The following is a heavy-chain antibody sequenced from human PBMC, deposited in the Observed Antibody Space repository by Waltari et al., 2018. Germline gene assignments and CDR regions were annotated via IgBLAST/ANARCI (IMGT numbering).Heavy chain of an antibody. V-gene: IGHV4-61*02. CDR3: AREGIYSSATDARFDP. CDR2: MYTSGSA. D-gene: IGHD6-25*01. CDR1: GGSISSGSYY. Sequence: QVQLQESGPGLVKPSQTLSLTCTVSGGSISSGSYYWSWIRQSAGKGLEWIGRMYTSGSANYSPSLKSRVTISVDTSKNQFSLKWSSVTAADTAVYYCAREGIYSSATDARFDPWGQGTLVTVSS. J-gene: IGHJ5*02.